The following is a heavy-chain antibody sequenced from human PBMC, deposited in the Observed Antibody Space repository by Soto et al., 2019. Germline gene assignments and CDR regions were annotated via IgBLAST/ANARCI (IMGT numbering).Heavy chain of an antibody. CDR1: GGTFSSYT. J-gene: IGHJ4*02. Sequence: QVQLVQSGAEVKKPGSSVKVSCKASGGTFSSYTISWVRQAPGQGLEWMGRIIPILGIANYAQKFQGRVTXXADKTTSTAYMELSSLRSEDTAVYYCASQTGTTDYWGQGTLVTVSS. CDR2: IIPILGIA. D-gene: IGHD1-1*01. CDR3: ASQTGTTDY. V-gene: IGHV1-69*02.